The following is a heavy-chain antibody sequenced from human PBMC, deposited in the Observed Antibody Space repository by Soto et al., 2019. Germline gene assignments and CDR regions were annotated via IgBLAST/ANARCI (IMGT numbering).Heavy chain of an antibody. J-gene: IGHJ6*02. CDR2: IYSSGST. CDR3: ARERGRPIGQGYYYGMDV. CDR1: GGSISSGGYY. V-gene: IGHV4-31*03. Sequence: SETLSLTCTVSGGSISSGGYYRSWIRQHPGKGLEWIGYIYSSGSTYYNPSLKSRVTISVDTSKNQFSLKLSSVTAADTAVYSCARERGRPIGQGYYYGMDVWGQGTTVTVSS.